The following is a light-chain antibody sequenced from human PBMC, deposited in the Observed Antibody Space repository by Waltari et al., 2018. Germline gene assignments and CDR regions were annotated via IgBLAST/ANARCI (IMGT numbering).Light chain of an antibody. J-gene: IGLJ2*01. Sequence: QSALTQPRSVSGSPGQSVTISCTGTSGDVGAYNYFSWYQEQPGNAPRLTIYDVSERPSGVPDRFSASKSGNTASLTISGLQAEDEGSYHCCSRAGSSVVFGGGTKLTVL. V-gene: IGLV2-11*01. CDR3: CSRAGSSVV. CDR2: DVS. CDR1: SGDVGAYNY.